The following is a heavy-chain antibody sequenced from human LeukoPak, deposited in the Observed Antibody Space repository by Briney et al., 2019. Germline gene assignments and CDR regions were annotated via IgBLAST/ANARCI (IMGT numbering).Heavy chain of an antibody. D-gene: IGHD4-23*01. CDR2: IIPIFGTA. CDR3: AWGAMVVTPFDY. CDR1: GGTFSSYA. Sequence: GASVTVSCKASGGTFSSYAISWVRQAPGQRLEWMGRIIPIFGTANYAQKFQGRVTITTDESTSTAYMELSSLRSEDTAVYYCAWGAMVVTPFDYWGQGTLVTVSS. V-gene: IGHV1-69*05. J-gene: IGHJ4*02.